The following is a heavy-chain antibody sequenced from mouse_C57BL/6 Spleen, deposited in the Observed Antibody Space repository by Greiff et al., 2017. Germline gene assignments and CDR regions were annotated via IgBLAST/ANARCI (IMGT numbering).Heavy chain of an antibody. J-gene: IGHJ1*03. Sequence: VQLKQSGPELVKPGASVKMSCKASGYTFTDYNMHWVKQSHGKSLEWIGYINPNNGGTSYNQKFKGKATLTVNKSSSTAYMELRSLTSEDSAVYYCAKGITTAYWYFDVWGTGTTVTVSS. CDR3: AKGITTAYWYFDV. V-gene: IGHV1-22*01. CDR2: INPNNGGT. D-gene: IGHD1-2*01. CDR1: GYTFTDYN.